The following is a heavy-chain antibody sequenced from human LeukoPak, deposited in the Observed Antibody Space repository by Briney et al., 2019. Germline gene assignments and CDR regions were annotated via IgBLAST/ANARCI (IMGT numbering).Heavy chain of an antibody. V-gene: IGHV3-23*01. D-gene: IGHD3-10*01. CDR1: GFTFSSYW. CDR2: ITSRREST. J-gene: IGHJ4*02. CDR3: ASHYYGSGSYYKRGYYFDY. Sequence: GGSLRLSCAASGFTFSSYWMHWVRQAPGKGLQWVSSITSRRESTWYVDSVKGRFTITRDNSENTLYLQMHSLRAEDTAVYYCASHYYGSGSYYKRGYYFDYWGQGTLVTVSS.